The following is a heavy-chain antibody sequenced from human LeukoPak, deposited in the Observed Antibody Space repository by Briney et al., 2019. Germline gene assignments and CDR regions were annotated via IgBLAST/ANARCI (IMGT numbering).Heavy chain of an antibody. CDR2: VIPIFGTA. CDR3: ARDPPGAPLGSSSNYYYYYMDV. V-gene: IGHV1-69*06. D-gene: IGHD1-14*01. CDR1: GGTFSSYA. J-gene: IGHJ6*03. Sequence: ASVKVSCKASGGTFSSYAISWVRQAPGQGLEWMGGVIPIFGTANYAQKFQGRVTITADKSTSTAYMELSSLRSEDTAVYYCARDPPGAPLGSSSNYYYYYMDVWGKGTTVTVSS.